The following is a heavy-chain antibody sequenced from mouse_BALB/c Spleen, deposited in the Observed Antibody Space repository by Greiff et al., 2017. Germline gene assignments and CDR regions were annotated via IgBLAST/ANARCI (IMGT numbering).Heavy chain of an antibody. CDR1: GFTFSSFG. CDR3: ARSGSSSPAWFAY. V-gene: IGHV5-17*02. D-gene: IGHD1-1*01. Sequence: EVKLMESGGGLVQPGGSRKLSCAASGFTFSSFGMHWVSQAPEKGLEWVAYISSGSSTIYYADTVKGLITISRDNPNNTLFLQMTSLRSEDTAMYYGARSGSSSPAWFAYWGQGTLVTVSA. J-gene: IGHJ3*01. CDR2: ISSGSSTI.